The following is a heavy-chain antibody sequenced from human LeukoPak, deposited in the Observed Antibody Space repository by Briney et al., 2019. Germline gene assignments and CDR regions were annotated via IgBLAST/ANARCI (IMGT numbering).Heavy chain of an antibody. CDR1: GLTFSAAW. V-gene: IGHV3-7*01. CDR3: ADFDRS. D-gene: IGHD3-22*01. J-gene: IGHJ4*02. Sequence: GGSLRLSCAASGLTFSAAWMSWVRQAPGKGLERVATINTDGSNRYYVDSVKGRFTISRDNAKNSLYLQMDSLRADDMALYYCADFDRSWGQGTLVTVSS. CDR2: INTDGSNR.